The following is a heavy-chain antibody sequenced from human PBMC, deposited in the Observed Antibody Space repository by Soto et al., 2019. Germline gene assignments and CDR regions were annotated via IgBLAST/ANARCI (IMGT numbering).Heavy chain of an antibody. V-gene: IGHV1-18*01. J-gene: IGHJ4*02. D-gene: IGHD3-3*01. Sequence: ASVKVSCAASGYSFTSYGISWVRQAPGQGLEWMGWISANSGNTSYAQKLQGRVTMTRNTSTSTAYMELSSLRSEDTAVYYCARVGVCYGDFMYYDFWSGYCADYWGQGTLVTVSS. CDR3: ARVGVCYGDFMYYDFWSGYCADY. CDR1: GYSFTSYG. CDR2: ISANSGNT.